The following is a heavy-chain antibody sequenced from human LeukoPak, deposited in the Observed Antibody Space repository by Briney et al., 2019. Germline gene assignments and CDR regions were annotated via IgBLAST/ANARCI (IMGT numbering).Heavy chain of an antibody. V-gene: IGHV3-7*01. Sequence: GGSLRLSCAASGFTFSNYWMNSVRQAPGKGLEWVASIGQDGSENYYVDSVKGRFTISRDNAKNSLYLQMNSLRVEDTAVYYCATGGGWYFDYWGQGALITASS. CDR3: ATGGGWYFDY. CDR1: GFTFSNYW. D-gene: IGHD6-19*01. CDR2: IGQDGSEN. J-gene: IGHJ4*02.